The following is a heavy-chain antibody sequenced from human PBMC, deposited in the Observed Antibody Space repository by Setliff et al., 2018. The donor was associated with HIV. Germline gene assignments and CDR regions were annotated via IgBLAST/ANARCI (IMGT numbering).Heavy chain of an antibody. D-gene: IGHD3-22*01. CDR1: GGSISTYY. J-gene: IGHJ3*02. V-gene: IGHV4-4*07. CDR3: ARGTYYYDSSVFRDAFDI. CDR2: IYTSGST. Sequence: SETLSLTCTVSGGSISTYYWSWIRQPAGKGLEWIGRIYTSGSTNYNPSIKSRVTMSVDTSKTPFSLKLRSVTAADTAVYYCARGTYYYDSSVFRDAFDIWGQGTMVTVSS.